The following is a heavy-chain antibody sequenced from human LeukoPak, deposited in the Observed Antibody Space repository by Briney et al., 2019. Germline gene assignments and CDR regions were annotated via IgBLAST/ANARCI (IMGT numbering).Heavy chain of an antibody. CDR3: ARHIVVVTALDY. CDR1: GGSISSSSYY. D-gene: IGHD2-21*02. CDR2: IYYSRST. V-gene: IGHV4-39*01. Sequence: PSETLSLTCTVSGGSISSSSYYWGWIRQPPGKGLEWIGSIYYSRSTYYNPSLKSRVTISVDTSKNQFSLKLSSVTAADTAVYYCARHIVVVTALDYWGQGTLVTVSS. J-gene: IGHJ4*02.